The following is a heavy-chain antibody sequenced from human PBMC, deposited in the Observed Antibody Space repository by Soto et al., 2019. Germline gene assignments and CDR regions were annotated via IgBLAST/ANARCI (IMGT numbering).Heavy chain of an antibody. CDR2: ISSSGNTV. V-gene: IGHV3-48*01. Sequence: EVQLVESGGGLAQPGGSLRLSCAASGFTFSGYAMNWVRQAPGKGLEWVSYISSSGNTVYYADSVKGRFTISRDSAKNSLCLLMNSLRAEDTAVYYCSKGYGDYWGQGALVTVSS. CDR1: GFTFSGYA. J-gene: IGHJ4*02. D-gene: IGHD5-12*01. CDR3: SKGYGDY.